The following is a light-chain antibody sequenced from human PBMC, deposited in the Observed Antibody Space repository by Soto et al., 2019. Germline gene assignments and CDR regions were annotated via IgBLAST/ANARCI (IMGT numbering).Light chain of an antibody. Sequence: EVVMTQSPATLSVSPGKRVILSCRASQSVSHNLAWYQQKPGQAPRLLIYGASTRATGIPARFSGSESGTFFSLTINSLQSDEFAVYYCHQYNTWYTFGQGTKLEIK. J-gene: IGKJ2*01. CDR1: QSVSHN. V-gene: IGKV3-15*01. CDR3: HQYNTWYT. CDR2: GAS.